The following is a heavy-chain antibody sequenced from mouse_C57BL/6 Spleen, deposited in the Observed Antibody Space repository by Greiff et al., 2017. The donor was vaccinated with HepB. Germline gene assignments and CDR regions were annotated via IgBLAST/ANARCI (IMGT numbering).Heavy chain of an antibody. CDR1: GFTFSNYW. Sequence: EVKLMESGGGLVQPGGSMKLSCVASGFTFSNYWMNWVRQSPEKGLEWVAQIRLKSDNYATHYAESVKGRFTISRDDSKSSVYLQMNNLRAEDTGIYYCTGVDYYGSSSAWLAYWGQGTLVTVSA. CDR3: TGVDYYGSSSAWLAY. V-gene: IGHV6-3*01. J-gene: IGHJ3*01. CDR2: IRLKSDNYAT. D-gene: IGHD1-1*01.